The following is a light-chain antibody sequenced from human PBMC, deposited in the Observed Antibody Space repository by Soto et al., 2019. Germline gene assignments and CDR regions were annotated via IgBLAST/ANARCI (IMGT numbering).Light chain of an antibody. CDR3: QQYNSYPWT. V-gene: IGKV1-5*03. J-gene: IGKJ1*01. CDR2: KAS. CDR1: QSISSW. Sequence: DIQMTQSPSTLSASVGDRVTITCRASQSISSWLAWYQQKPGKAPKLLIYKASSLESGVPSRFSGSGSGKEFTLTISSLQPDDFATYYCQQYNSYPWTFVQGTKVEIK.